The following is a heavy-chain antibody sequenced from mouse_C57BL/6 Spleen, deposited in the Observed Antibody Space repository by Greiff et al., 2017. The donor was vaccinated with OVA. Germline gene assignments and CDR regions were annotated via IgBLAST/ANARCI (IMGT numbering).Heavy chain of an antibody. V-gene: IGHV1-78*01. J-gene: IGHJ3*01. CDR1: GYTFTDYT. CDR3: ARESRPGSMAY. D-gene: IGHD1-2*01. Sequence: QVQLKQSDAELVKPGASVKISCKASGYTFTDYTIHWMKQSPEQSLEWIGYIYPNNGGTRYNEKFKGKATLTVDKSSSTAYMELHSLTSEDSAVYFCARESRPGSMAYWGQGTLVTVSA. CDR2: IYPNNGGT.